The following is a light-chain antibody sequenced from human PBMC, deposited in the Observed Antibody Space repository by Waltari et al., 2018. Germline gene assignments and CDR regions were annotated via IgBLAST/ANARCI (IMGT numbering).Light chain of an antibody. V-gene: IGLV1-40*01. Sequence: QSVLTQPPSVSGAPGQTVTISCTGSSSNIGAGSAVHWYQHLPWAAPKGLIDENIKRPSGVPDRFSGSKSGTAASLTITGLQAEDEADYYCQSCDDNLSAWVFGGGTKLTVL. J-gene: IGLJ3*02. CDR2: ENI. CDR1: SSNIGAGSA. CDR3: QSCDDNLSAWV.